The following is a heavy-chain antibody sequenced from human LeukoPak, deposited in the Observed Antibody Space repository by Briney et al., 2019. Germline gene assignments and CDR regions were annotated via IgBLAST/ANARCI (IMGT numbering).Heavy chain of an antibody. V-gene: IGHV3-74*01. CDR3: ARSTGAGPGY. CDR1: GFTFRTDW. CDR2: INSDGSSA. D-gene: IGHD2-8*02. J-gene: IGHJ4*02. Sequence: PGGSLRLSCAASGFTFRTDWMHWVRQAPGKGPVWVSRINSDGSSASYADSVKGRFTISRDNAKNTLYLQMNSLRAEDTAVYHCARSTGAGPGYWGQGTLVTVAP.